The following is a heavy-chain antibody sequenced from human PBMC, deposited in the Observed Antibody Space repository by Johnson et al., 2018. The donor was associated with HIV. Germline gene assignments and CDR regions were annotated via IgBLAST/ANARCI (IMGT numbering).Heavy chain of an antibody. CDR1: GFTFSSYA. V-gene: IGHV3-30-3*01. Sequence: VQLVESGGGLVQPGGSLRLSCAASGFTFSSYAMHWVRQAPGKGLEWVAVISYDGSNKYYADSVKGRFTISRDNSKNTLYLQMNSLRAEDTAVYYCARTSTIPDACDIWGQGTMVTVSS. J-gene: IGHJ3*02. CDR2: ISYDGSNK. CDR3: ARTSTIPDACDI. D-gene: IGHD5/OR15-5a*01.